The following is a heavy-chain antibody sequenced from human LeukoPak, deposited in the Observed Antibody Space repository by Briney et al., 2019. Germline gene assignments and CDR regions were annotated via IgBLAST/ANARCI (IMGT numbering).Heavy chain of an antibody. V-gene: IGHV4-61*02. CDR3: ARVLSPYWYFDL. J-gene: IGHJ2*01. CDR2: IYTSGST. CDR1: GGSISSGSYY. Sequence: SETLSLTCTVSGGSISSGSYYWSWIRQPAGKGLEWIGRIYTSGSTNYNPSLKSRVTISVDTSKNQFSLKLSSVTAADTAVYYCARVLSPYWYFDLWGRGTLVTVSS.